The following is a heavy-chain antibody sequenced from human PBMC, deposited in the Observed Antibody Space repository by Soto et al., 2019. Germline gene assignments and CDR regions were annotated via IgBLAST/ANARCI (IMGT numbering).Heavy chain of an antibody. D-gene: IGHD6-6*01. CDR1: GYTFTNND. Sequence: VSVKVSCKASGYTFTNNDINWVRQAPGQGLEWIGWMSTNTNTTDSAEVFEGRVSLTWDTSISTAYMQLNSLKIDDTAVYYCAREVVETSSLWLGPWGQGTLVTVSS. CDR3: AREVVETSSLWLGP. V-gene: IGHV1-8*01. CDR2: MSTNTNTT. J-gene: IGHJ5*02.